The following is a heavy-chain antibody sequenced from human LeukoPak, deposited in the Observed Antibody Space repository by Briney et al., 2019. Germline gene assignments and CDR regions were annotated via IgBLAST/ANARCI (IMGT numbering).Heavy chain of an antibody. CDR2: IYYSGST. CDR3: ARDYYDSSGYYFNWFDP. D-gene: IGHD3-22*01. CDR1: GGSISSYY. Sequence: PSETLSLTCTVSGGSISSYYWSWIRQPPGKGLEWIGYIYYSGSTNYNPSLNSRVTISVDTSKHQFSLKLSSVTAADTAVYYCARDYYDSSGYYFNWFDPWGQGTLVTVSS. V-gene: IGHV4-59*01. J-gene: IGHJ5*02.